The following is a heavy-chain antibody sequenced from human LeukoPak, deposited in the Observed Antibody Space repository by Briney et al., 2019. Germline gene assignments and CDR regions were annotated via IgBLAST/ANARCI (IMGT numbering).Heavy chain of an antibody. CDR1: GYTFTSYG. CDR2: ISAYNGNT. Sequence: ASVKVSCKASGYTFTSYGISWVRQAPGQGPEWMGWISAYNGNTNYAQKLQGRVTMTTDTSTSTAYMELRSLRSDDTAVYYCARDLTPSNYYDSSGYSDYWGQGTLVTVSS. V-gene: IGHV1-18*01. D-gene: IGHD3-22*01. CDR3: ARDLTPSNYYDSSGYSDY. J-gene: IGHJ4*02.